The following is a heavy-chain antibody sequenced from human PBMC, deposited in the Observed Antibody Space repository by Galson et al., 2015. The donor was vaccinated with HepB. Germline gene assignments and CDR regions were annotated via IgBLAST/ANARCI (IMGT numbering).Heavy chain of an antibody. D-gene: IGHD3/OR15-3a*01. Sequence: SLRLSCAASGFTFRNYAMSWVRQAPGKGLEWVSTISGSGVTTYYADSVKGRFTISRDNSKNTLYLHMNSLRAEDTAVYYCARVSNGLSGGWFDPWGQGTLVTVSS. CDR2: ISGSGVTT. CDR1: GFTFRNYA. V-gene: IGHV3-23*01. CDR3: ARVSNGLSGGWFDP. J-gene: IGHJ5*02.